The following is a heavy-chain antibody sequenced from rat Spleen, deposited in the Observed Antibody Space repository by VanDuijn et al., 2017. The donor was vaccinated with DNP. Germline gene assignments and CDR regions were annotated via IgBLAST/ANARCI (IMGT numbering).Heavy chain of an antibody. V-gene: IGHV5-27*01. D-gene: IGHD4-3*01. J-gene: IGHJ2*01. CDR1: GFTFSNYD. Sequence: EVQLVESGGGLVQPGRSLKLSCAASGFTFSNYDMAWVRQVPTKGLEWVAYIGSPAYAPYYTDSVKGRFAISRDNAKSTLYLQMNSLRSEDMATYYCIRWNSGHFDYWGQGVMVTVSS. CDR3: IRWNSGHFDY. CDR2: IGSPAYAP.